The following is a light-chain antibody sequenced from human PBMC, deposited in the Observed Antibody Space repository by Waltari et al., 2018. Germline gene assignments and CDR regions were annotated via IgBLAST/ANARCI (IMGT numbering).Light chain of an antibody. J-gene: IGKJ2*01. CDR2: WAS. Sequence: DIVMTQSPDSLAVSLGERATINCKSSQTLLYNSNNKNYLAWYQQKPGQPPQLLVYWASILYSGVPDRFSGSGSGTDFTLTIRSLQAEDVAVYYCQQYYTTPYTFGRDQAGDQT. CDR3: QQYYTTPYT. CDR1: QTLLYNSNNKNY. V-gene: IGKV4-1*01.